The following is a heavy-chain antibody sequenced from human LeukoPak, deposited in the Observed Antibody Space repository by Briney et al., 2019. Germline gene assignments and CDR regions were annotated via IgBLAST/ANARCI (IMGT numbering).Heavy chain of an antibody. D-gene: IGHD3-10*01. CDR2: IYYSGST. V-gene: IGHV4-59*08. CDR1: GGSISSYY. J-gene: IGHJ6*02. CDR3: ARRAGWFGELSQYYYYGMDV. Sequence: SETLSLTCTVSGGSISSYYWSWIRQPPGKGLEWIGYIYYSGSTNYNPSLKSRVTISVDTSKNQFSLKLSSVTAADTAVYYCARRAGWFGELSQYYYYGMDVWGQGTTVTVSS.